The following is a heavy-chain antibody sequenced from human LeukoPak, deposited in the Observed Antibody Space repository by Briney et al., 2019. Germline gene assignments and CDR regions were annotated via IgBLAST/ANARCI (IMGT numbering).Heavy chain of an antibody. J-gene: IGHJ4*02. CDR1: GYTFTSYA. CDR2: INAGNGNT. D-gene: IGHD3-10*01. CDR3: ARNKIRGVDIFDY. V-gene: IGHV1-3*01. Sequence: ASVKVSCKASGYTFTSYAMHWVRQAPGQRLEWMGRINAGNGNTKYSQKFQGRVTITRDTSASTAYMELSSLRSEDTAVYYCARNKIRGVDIFDYWGQGTLVTVSS.